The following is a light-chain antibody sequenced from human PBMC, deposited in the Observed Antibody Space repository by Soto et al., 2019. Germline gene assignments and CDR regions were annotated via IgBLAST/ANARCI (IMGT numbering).Light chain of an antibody. CDR1: QSVSSNS. CDR3: QQDGSSPRT. Sequence: EIVLTQSPGTLSLSPGERATLSCRASQSVSSNSLAWYQQRPGQAPRLLIYCAASRDTGIPDRFSGSGCGTDFTLTISRLEPEDFAVYYCQQDGSSPRTFGQGTKVQIK. CDR2: CAA. J-gene: IGKJ1*01. V-gene: IGKV3-20*01.